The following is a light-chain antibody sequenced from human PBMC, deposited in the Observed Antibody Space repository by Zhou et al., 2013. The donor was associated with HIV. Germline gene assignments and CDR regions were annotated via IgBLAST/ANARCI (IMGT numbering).Light chain of an antibody. CDR3: QQNYSPPWT. Sequence: DIQMTQSPSSPPASVGDRVTITCRASQNIANYLNWYQEKPGKAPKLLIYAASSLQSGVPSRFSGSGSGTDFTLTISSLQPEDFATYYCQQNYSPPWTFGQGTKVEIK. V-gene: IGKV1-39*01. J-gene: IGKJ1*01. CDR2: AAS. CDR1: QNIANY.